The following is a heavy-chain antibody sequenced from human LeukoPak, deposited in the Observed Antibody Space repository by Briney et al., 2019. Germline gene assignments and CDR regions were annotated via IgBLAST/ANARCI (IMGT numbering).Heavy chain of an antibody. V-gene: IGHV1-24*01. J-gene: IGHJ4*02. CDR2: FDPEDGET. CDR3: ATVPAGRLVNWPLDY. CDR1: GYALTELS. Sequence: ASVKVSCKVSGYALTELSMHWVRQAPGKGLEWMGGFDPEDGETIYAQKFQGRVTMTEDTSTDTAYMELSSLRSEDTAVYYCATVPAGRLVNWPLDYWGQGTLVTVSS. D-gene: IGHD3-9*01.